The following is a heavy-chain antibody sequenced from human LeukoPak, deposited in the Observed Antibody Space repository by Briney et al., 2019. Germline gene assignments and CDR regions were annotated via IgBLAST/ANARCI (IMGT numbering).Heavy chain of an antibody. J-gene: IGHJ6*02. CDR2: IYHSGST. D-gene: IGHD2-2*01. V-gene: IGHV4-4*02. CDR1: GGSISSSNW. Sequence: SGTLSPTCAVSGGSISSSNWWSWVRQPPGKGPEWIGEIYHSGSTNYNPSLKSRVTISVDKSKNQFSLKLSSVTAADTAVYYCARDGCSSTSCQDYGMDVWGQGTTVTVSS. CDR3: ARDGCSSTSCQDYGMDV.